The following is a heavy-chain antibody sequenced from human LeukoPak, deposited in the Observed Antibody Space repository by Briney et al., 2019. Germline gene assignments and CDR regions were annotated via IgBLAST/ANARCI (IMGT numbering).Heavy chain of an antibody. CDR1: GDSIYSTSYF. D-gene: IGHD1-26*01. CDR2: IYYSGST. J-gene: IGHJ4*02. CDR3: ARRGQFAGRIFWE. Sequence: SSETLSLTCTVSGDSIYSTSYFWGWIRQPPGKGLEWIGSIYYSGSTYYNPSLKSRVTISVDTSKNQFSLNLSSVTAADTAVYYCARRGQFAGRIFWEWGQGTQVTVSS. V-gene: IGHV4-39*01.